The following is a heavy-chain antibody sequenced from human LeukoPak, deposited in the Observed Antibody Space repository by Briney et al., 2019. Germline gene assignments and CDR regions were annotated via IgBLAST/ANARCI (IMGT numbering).Heavy chain of an antibody. CDR1: GFTFSNYW. J-gene: IGHJ4*02. V-gene: IGHV3-74*01. CDR2: IKSDGSST. D-gene: IGHD2-21*02. Sequence: GGSLRLSCAASGFTFSNYWMHWVRQAPGKGLVWVSRIKSDGSSTNYADSVKGRFTISRDNAKNTLYLQMNSLSAEDTATYHCAKDYPTASSVTAPLFDSWGQGILVTVSS. CDR3: AKDYPTASSVTAPLFDS.